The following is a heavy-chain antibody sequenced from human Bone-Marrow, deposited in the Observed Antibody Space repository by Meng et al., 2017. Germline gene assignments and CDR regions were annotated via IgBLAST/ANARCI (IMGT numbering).Heavy chain of an antibody. J-gene: IGHJ3*02. CDR2: IYSGGST. V-gene: IGHV3-53*04. CDR3: AREVAVAGTAFDI. Sequence: GESLKISCAASGFTVSSNYMSWVRQAPGKGLEWVSVIYSGGSTYYADSVKGRFTISRHNSKNTLYLQMNSLRAEDTAVYYCAREVAVAGTAFDIWGQGTMVTVSS. CDR1: GFTVSSNY. D-gene: IGHD6-19*01.